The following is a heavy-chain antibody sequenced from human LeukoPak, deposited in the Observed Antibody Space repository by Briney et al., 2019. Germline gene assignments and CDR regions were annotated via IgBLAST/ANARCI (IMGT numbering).Heavy chain of an antibody. CDR1: GYSFTSYW. CDR2: IYPGDSDT. V-gene: IGHV5-51*01. CDR3: ARLGATFFDY. J-gene: IGHJ4*02. Sequence: GEPLKIACKGAGYSFTSYWIGWVRQIAGKGLEWMGIIYPGDSDTRYSPSFQGQVTISADKSISTAYLQWSSLKASDTAMYYCARLGATFFDYWGQGTLVTVSS. D-gene: IGHD1-26*01.